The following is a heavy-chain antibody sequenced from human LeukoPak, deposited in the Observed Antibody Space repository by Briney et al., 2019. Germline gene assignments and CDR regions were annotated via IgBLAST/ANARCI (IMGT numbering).Heavy chain of an antibody. J-gene: IGHJ6*02. CDR1: GYSLTTYY. V-gene: IGHV1-46*01. Sequence: ASVKVSCTASGYSLTTYYMHWVRQAPGQGLEWMAIINPNGGGTKYAQKFQGRVTMTRDTPTNTVYMELSSLRTEDTAVYYCASVYLYGMDVWGQGTTVTVSS. D-gene: IGHD2-8*01. CDR3: ASVYLYGMDV. CDR2: INPNGGGT.